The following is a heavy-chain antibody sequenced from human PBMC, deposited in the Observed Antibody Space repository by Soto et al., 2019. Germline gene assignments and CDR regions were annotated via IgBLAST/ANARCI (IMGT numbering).Heavy chain of an antibody. V-gene: IGHV1-18*04. J-gene: IGHJ6*02. CDR1: GYTFTSYG. D-gene: IGHD3-3*01. CDR2: ISAYNGNT. Sequence: ASVKVSCKASGYTFTSYGISWVRQAPGQGLEWMGWISAYNGNTNYAQKLQGRVTMTTDTSTSTAYMELRSLRSDDTAVYYCARDKRITIFGGALYGMDVWGQGTKVTVS. CDR3: ARDKRITIFGGALYGMDV.